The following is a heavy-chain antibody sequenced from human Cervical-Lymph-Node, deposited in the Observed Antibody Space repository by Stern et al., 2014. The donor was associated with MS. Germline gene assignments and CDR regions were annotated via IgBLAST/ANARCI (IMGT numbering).Heavy chain of an antibody. Sequence: EVLLVESGGGLVQPGGSLRLSCAASGFTFSTYAFSWVRQAPGKGLEWVSSISDSGVDNYDADSVKCRFAISRDNSKSMLYLEMQSLRAEDTAVYHCAKDLGRGVVVVPLYGLDVWGQGTTVTVSS. J-gene: IGHJ6*02. V-gene: IGHV3-23*04. CDR1: GFTFSTYA. CDR2: ISDSGVDN. CDR3: AKDLGRGVVVVPLYGLDV. D-gene: IGHD2-2*01.